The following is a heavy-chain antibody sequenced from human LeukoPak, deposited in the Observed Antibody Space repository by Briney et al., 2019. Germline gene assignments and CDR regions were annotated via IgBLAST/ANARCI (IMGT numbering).Heavy chain of an antibody. Sequence: PSETLSLTCSVSGGSLGTNYWSWIRQPAGKGLEWIGRIYTSGSTNYNPSLKSRVTMSVDTSKNQFSLKLSSVTAADTAVYYCAGNFDCSSTSWYYNYGMDVWGQGTTVTVSS. CDR3: AGNFDCSSTSWYYNYGMDV. V-gene: IGHV4-4*07. J-gene: IGHJ6*02. D-gene: IGHD2-2*01. CDR1: GGSLGTNY. CDR2: IYTSGST.